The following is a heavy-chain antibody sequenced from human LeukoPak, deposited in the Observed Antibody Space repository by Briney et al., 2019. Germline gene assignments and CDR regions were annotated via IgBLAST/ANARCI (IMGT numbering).Heavy chain of an antibody. CDR1: GSSISSGYY. J-gene: IGHJ4*02. D-gene: IGHD1-1*01. CDR3: AREGPTSFSDY. Sequence: SETLSLTCTVSGSSISSGYYWAGIRQPPGKGREWIGCIYHSGSTYCNPSLKSRVNISVDTSKDQFSLKLSSVAAADTAVYYCAREGPTSFSDYWGQGTLVTVSS. V-gene: IGHV4-38-2*02. CDR2: IYHSGST.